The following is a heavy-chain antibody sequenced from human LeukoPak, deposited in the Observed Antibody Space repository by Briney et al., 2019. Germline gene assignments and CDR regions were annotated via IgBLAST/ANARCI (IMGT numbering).Heavy chain of an antibody. V-gene: IGHV3-23*01. CDR3: AKESGVFTNNWFDP. J-gene: IGHJ5*02. CDR2: ISGGGGIT. CDR1: GVTFGSYA. Sequence: PGGSLRLSCAASGVTFGSYAMSWVRQAPGKGREWVSAISGGGGITYYADSVKGRFTISRDNSKSTLYLQMNSLRAEDTAVSYCAKESGVFTNNWFDPWGQGTLVTVSS. D-gene: IGHD1-1*01.